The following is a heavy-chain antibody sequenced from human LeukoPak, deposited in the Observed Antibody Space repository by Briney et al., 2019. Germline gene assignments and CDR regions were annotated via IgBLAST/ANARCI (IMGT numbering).Heavy chain of an antibody. CDR2: IIPIFGTA. CDR1: GGTFSSYA. J-gene: IGHJ6*03. V-gene: IGHV1-69*13. CDR3: ARPPAANWGMNYYYMDV. Sequence: ASVKVSCKASGGTFSSYAISWVRQAPGQGLEWMGGIIPIFGTANYAQKFQGRVTITADESTSTAYMELSSLRSEDTAVYYCARPPAANWGMNYYYMDVWGKGTTVTVSS. D-gene: IGHD7-27*01.